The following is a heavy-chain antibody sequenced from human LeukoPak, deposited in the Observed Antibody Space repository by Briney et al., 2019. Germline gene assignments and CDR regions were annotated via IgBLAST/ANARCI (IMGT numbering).Heavy chain of an antibody. CDR3: ARHLDVDILGTIDY. CDR1: GSRFPNYW. CDR2: IYPGDSDT. D-gene: IGHD5-12*01. V-gene: IGHV5-51*01. Sequence: GESLKISCKGSGSRFPNYWIGWVRQMPGKGLEWMGIIYPGDSDTRYSPAFQGQVTISADKSISTVYLQWSSLKASDTAMYFCARHLDVDILGTIDYWGQGTQVTVSS. J-gene: IGHJ4*02.